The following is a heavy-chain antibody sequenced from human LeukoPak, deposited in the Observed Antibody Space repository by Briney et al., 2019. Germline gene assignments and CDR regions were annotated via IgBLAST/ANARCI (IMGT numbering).Heavy chain of an antibody. Sequence: PGGSLRLSCAASGFTFSSYAMHWVRQAPGKGLEWVAVISYDGSNKYYADSVKGRFTISRDNSKNTLYLQMNSLRAEDTAVYYCARVKLTLWFGESNGFDPWGQGTLVTVSS. V-gene: IGHV3-30-3*01. CDR1: GFTFSSYA. J-gene: IGHJ5*02. CDR3: ARVKLTLWFGESNGFDP. D-gene: IGHD3-10*01. CDR2: ISYDGSNK.